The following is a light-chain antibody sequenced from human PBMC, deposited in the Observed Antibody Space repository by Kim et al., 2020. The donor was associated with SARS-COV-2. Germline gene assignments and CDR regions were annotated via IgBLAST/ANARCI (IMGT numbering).Light chain of an antibody. CDR2: RDI. CDR1: NIENKK. CDR3: QVWATTAV. Sequence: VALGQTAMITCGRNNIENKKVHWYQQKPGQAPVLVIYRDINRPSGIPERFSGSNSGNAATLTISRAQAGDEADYYCQVWATTAVFGGGTQLTVL. V-gene: IGLV3-9*01. J-gene: IGLJ2*01.